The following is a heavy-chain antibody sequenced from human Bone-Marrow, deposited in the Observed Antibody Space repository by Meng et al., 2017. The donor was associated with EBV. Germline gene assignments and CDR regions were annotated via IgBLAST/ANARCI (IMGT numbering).Heavy chain of an antibody. CDR3: ASTSGNLIYSDY. D-gene: IGHD1-26*01. Sequence: QLVVTGLVKPSEPLSLTCMVYGSSVRSGCYYWNWIRQPPGKGLEWIGYIYYNGNTNYNPSLKSRVTISVDTSKNQFSLKLSSVTAADTAVYYCASTSGNLIYSDYWGQGTLVTVSS. CDR1: GSSVRSGCYY. V-gene: IGHV4-61*01. J-gene: IGHJ4*02. CDR2: IYYNGNT.